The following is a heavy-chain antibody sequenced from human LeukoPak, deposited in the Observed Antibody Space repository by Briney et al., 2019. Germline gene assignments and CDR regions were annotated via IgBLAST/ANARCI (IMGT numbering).Heavy chain of an antibody. Sequence: PSETLSLTCTVSGGSISSSSYYWGWIRQPPGKGLEWIGSIYYSGSTYYNPSLKSRVTISVDTSKNQFSLKLSSVTAADTAVYYCARLGDSSSSRAYFDYWGQGTLVTVSS. CDR3: ARLGDSSSSRAYFDY. J-gene: IGHJ4*02. D-gene: IGHD6-13*01. V-gene: IGHV4-39*01. CDR2: IYYSGST. CDR1: GGSISSSSYY.